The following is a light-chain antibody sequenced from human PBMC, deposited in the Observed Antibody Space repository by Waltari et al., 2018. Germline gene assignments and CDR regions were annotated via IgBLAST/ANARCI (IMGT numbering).Light chain of an antibody. CDR1: SSNIGNNY. CDR3: ASYDSDLDDVP. V-gene: IGLV1-51*02. CDR2: DNN. Sequence: QSVLTQPPSVSAAPGQMVTISCSGRSSNIGNNYVSWYQQLPGTAPRLLIYDNNQRPSGIPDRFSGSKSGTSATLGTTGLQTGDEADYYCASYDSDLDDVPFGGGTKLTVL. J-gene: IGLJ2*01.